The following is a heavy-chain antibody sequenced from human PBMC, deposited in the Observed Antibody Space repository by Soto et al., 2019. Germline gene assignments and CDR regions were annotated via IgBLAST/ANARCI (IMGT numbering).Heavy chain of an antibody. CDR2: IYYSGST. CDR1: GGSISSGDYY. Sequence: SETLSLTCTVSGGSISSGDYYWSWIRQPPGKGLEWIGYIYYSGSTYYNPSLKSRVTISVDTSKNQFSLKLSSVTAADTAVYYCARDCSGGSCYYSFDYWGQGTLVTVSS. D-gene: IGHD2-15*01. V-gene: IGHV4-30-4*01. J-gene: IGHJ4*02. CDR3: ARDCSGGSCYYSFDY.